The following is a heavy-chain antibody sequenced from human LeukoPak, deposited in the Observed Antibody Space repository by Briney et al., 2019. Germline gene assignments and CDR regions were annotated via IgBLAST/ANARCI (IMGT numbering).Heavy chain of an antibody. Sequence: SETLSLTCTVSGGSISSSSYYWGWIRQPPGKGLEWIGSIYYSGSTYYNPSLKSRVTISVDTSKNQFSLKLSSVTAADTAVYYCAGTYYYDNNSSFDYWGQGTLVTVSS. V-gene: IGHV4-39*01. CDR3: AGTYYYDNNSSFDY. CDR1: GGSISSSSYY. D-gene: IGHD3-22*01. J-gene: IGHJ4*02. CDR2: IYYSGST.